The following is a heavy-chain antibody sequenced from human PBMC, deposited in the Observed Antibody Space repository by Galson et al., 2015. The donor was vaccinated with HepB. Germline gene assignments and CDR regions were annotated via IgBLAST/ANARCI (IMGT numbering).Heavy chain of an antibody. CDR1: GFTFSTYS. V-gene: IGHV3-48*01. CDR3: ARGKPVTTITRAYYYYYMDV. Sequence: LRLSCAASGFTFSTYSMNWVRQAPGKGLEWVSYISSSNTIYYADSVKGRFTISRDNAKNSLYLQMNSLRAADTAVYYCARGKPVTTITRAYYYYYMDVWGKGTTVTVSS. J-gene: IGHJ6*03. D-gene: IGHD2-21*02. CDR2: ISSSNTI.